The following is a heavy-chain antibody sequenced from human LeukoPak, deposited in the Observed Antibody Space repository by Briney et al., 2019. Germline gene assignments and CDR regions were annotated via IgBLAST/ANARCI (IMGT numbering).Heavy chain of an antibody. D-gene: IGHD3-10*01. CDR2: ISYDGSNQ. CDR3: AKDVEYYDGSGSYLQPNYYYAVDV. CDR1: GFTFSSYG. V-gene: IGHV3-30*18. Sequence: GGSLRLSCAASGFTFSSYGVHWVRQAPGKGLEWVAVISYDGSNQYYADSVKGRFTISRDNSKNTLYLQMNSLRAEDTAAYYCAKDVEYYDGSGSYLQPNYYYAVDVWGQGTTVTVSS. J-gene: IGHJ6*02.